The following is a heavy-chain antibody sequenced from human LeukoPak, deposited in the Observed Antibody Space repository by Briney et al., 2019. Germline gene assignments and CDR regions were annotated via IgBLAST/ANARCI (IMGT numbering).Heavy chain of an antibody. CDR2: ISAYNGNT. CDR3: AREGGYCSGGSCRPAGAFDI. V-gene: IGHV1-18*01. D-gene: IGHD2-15*01. CDR1: GYTFTSYG. Sequence: GESLKVSCKASGYTFTSYGISWVRQAPGQGLEWMGWISAYNGNTNYAQKLQDRVTMTTDTSTSTAYMELRSLRSDDTAVYYCAREGGYCSGGSCRPAGAFDIWGQGTMVTVSS. J-gene: IGHJ3*02.